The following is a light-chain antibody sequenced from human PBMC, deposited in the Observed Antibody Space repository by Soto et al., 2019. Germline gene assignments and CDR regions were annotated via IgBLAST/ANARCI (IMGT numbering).Light chain of an antibody. V-gene: IGKV3-15*01. CDR2: GAS. Sequence: EILMPHSPDTLSGSRGEMVTLACSGSRTVSNRLAWYQHKPGQAPRLLISGASTGATGIPPRFRGSGSGTEFTLTVDTLQSEDIAIYYCQQYYHWPVTFGGGTKVDIK. CDR3: QQYYHWPVT. CDR1: RTVSNR. J-gene: IGKJ4*01.